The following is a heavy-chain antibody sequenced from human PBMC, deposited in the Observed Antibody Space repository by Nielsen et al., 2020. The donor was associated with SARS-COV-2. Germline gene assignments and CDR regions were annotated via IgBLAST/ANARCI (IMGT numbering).Heavy chain of an antibody. V-gene: IGHV3-23*01. CDR3: ARDGYFGGNFDL. CDR1: GFTFTTYA. J-gene: IGHJ4*02. D-gene: IGHD4-23*01. CDR2: ISAAGYSTT. Sequence: GESLKISCAASGFTFTTYAMSWVRQAPGKGLEWVSSISAAGYSTTYSADSVRGRFTISRDNARNILYLDMNSLGAEDTAVYYCARDGYFGGNFDLWGQGALVTVSS.